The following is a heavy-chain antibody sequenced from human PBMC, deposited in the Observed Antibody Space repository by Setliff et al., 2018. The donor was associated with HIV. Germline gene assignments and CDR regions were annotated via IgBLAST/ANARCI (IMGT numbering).Heavy chain of an antibody. V-gene: IGHV1-69*10. J-gene: IGHJ6*03. D-gene: IGHD3-22*01. CDR1: GGTFSRNA. CDR3: ARAEGYYDNSVNPGRYYYYYMDV. Sequence: SVKVSCKASGGTFSRNAISWVRQAPGQGLEWMGGIIPILGIASYAQKFQGRVTMTRDTSISTAYMNVSSLRSDDTAVYYCARAEGYYDNSVNPGRYYYYYMDVWGKGTTVTVSS. CDR2: IIPILGIA.